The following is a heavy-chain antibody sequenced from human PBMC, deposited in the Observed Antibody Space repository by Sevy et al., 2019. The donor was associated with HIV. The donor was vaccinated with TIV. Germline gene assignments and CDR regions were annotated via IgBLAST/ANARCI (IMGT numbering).Heavy chain of an antibody. D-gene: IGHD3-10*01. Sequence: GGSLRLSCAVSGFTFSRYAMHWVRQAPGKGLEWVAVMSYDGGNKYYADSVKGRFTISRDNSKNTLFLHMNSLRAEDTAVYYCARIGMGQTYGTPPWYWGQGTLVIVSS. CDR2: MSYDGGNK. CDR1: GFTFSRYA. CDR3: ARIGMGQTYGTPPWY. V-gene: IGHV3-30-3*01. J-gene: IGHJ4*02.